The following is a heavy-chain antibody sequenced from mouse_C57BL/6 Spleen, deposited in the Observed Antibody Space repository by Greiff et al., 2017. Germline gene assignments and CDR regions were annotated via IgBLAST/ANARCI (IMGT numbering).Heavy chain of an antibody. Sequence: EVQRVESGGGLVKPGGSLKLSCAASGFTFSDYGMHWVRQAPEKGLEWVAYISSGSSTIYYADTVKGRFTISRDNAKNTLFLQMTSLRSEDTAMYYCARDRRGYAMDYWGQGTSVTVSS. CDR2: ISSGSSTI. J-gene: IGHJ4*01. CDR3: ARDRRGYAMDY. CDR1: GFTFSDYG. V-gene: IGHV5-17*01.